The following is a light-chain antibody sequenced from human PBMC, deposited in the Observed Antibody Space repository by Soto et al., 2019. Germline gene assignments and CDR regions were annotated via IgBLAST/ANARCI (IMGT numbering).Light chain of an antibody. CDR2: AAS. Sequence: IQLTQSPSSLSASVGDRVTVTCRASQSINIYLNWYQQKPGKAPTLLIYAASSLQSGVPSRFSGGGSRTDFTLTISSLQTEDFATYYFQQSYRSAYTFGQGTKLEI. CDR1: QSINIY. V-gene: IGKV1-39*01. CDR3: QQSYRSAYT. J-gene: IGKJ2*01.